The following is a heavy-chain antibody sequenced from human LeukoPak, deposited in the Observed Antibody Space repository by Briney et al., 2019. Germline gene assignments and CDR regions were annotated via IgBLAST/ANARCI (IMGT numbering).Heavy chain of an antibody. CDR1: GGSISSNSYY. J-gene: IGHJ5*02. CDR3: ARDRISVTDPPDGFDP. V-gene: IGHV4-39*07. D-gene: IGHD2-21*02. Sequence: KPSETLSLTCAVSGGSISSNSYYWGWIRQPPGKGLEWIGSNYYSGSTYYNPSLSSRVTISLDTSKNQFSLKLSSVTAADTAMYYCARDRISVTDPPDGFDPWGQGTLVTVSS. CDR2: NYYSGST.